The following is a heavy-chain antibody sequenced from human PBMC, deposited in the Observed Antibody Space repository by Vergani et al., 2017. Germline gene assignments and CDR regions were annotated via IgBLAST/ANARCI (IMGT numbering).Heavy chain of an antibody. J-gene: IGHJ6*03. Sequence: QVQLVESGGGVVQPGRSPRLSCAASGFTFSSYGMHWVRQAPGKGLEWVAVISYDGSNKYYADSVKGRFTISRDNSKNTLYLQMNSLRAEDTAVYYCAKDSTGYFETRYYYYYMDVWGKGTTVTVSS. CDR2: ISYDGSNK. D-gene: IGHD2-21*01. CDR3: AKDSTGYFETRYYYYYMDV. CDR1: GFTFSSYG. V-gene: IGHV3-30*18.